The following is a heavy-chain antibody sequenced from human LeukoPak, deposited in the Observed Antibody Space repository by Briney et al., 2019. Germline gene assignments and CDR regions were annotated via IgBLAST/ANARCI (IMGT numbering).Heavy chain of an antibody. CDR3: ARVGFIAAAGLDAFDI. Sequence: GGSLRLSCAASGFTLSSYWMSWVRQAPGKGLEWVANIKQDGSEKYYVDSVKGRFTISRDNAKNSLYLQMNSLRAEDTAVYYCARVGFIAAAGLDAFDIWGQGTMVTVSS. CDR2: IKQDGSEK. V-gene: IGHV3-7*01. CDR1: GFTLSSYW. J-gene: IGHJ3*02. D-gene: IGHD6-13*01.